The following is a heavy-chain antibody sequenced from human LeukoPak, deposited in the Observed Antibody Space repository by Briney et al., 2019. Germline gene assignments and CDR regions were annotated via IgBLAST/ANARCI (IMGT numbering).Heavy chain of an antibody. CDR2: IYTSGST. Sequence: PSETLSLTCTVSGGSISSYYWSWLRQPAGKGLEWIGRIYTSGSTNYNPSLKSRVTMSVDTSKNQFSLKLSSVTAADTAVYYCAREIEATFPWYFDLWGSGTLVTVSS. CDR3: AREIEATFPWYFDL. CDR1: GGSISSYY. V-gene: IGHV4-4*07. D-gene: IGHD1-26*01. J-gene: IGHJ2*01.